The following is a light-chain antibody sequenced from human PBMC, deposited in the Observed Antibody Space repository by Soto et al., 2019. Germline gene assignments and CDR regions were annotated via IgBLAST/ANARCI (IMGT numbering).Light chain of an antibody. CDR1: SSNIGSSN. CDR3: GAWDASLNGVI. V-gene: IGLV1-44*01. Sequence: QSVLTQPPSASGTPGQRVTISCSGSSSNIGSSNVNWYQHVPGTAPRLLIYSNNLRPSGVPDRFSGSKSGPSASLASSGLQSEDEADYDCGAWDASLNGVIFGGGTKLTVL. CDR2: SNN. J-gene: IGLJ2*01.